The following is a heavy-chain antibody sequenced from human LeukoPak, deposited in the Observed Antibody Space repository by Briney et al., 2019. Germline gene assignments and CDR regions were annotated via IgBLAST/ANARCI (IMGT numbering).Heavy chain of an antibody. CDR2: IYYSGST. V-gene: IGHV4-39*07. CDR1: GGSISSSSYY. D-gene: IGHD6-13*01. J-gene: IGHJ4*02. Sequence: SETLSLTCTVSGGSISSSSYYWGWIRQPPGKGLEWIGSIYYSGSTYYNPSLKSRVTISVDTSKNQFSLKLSSVTAADTAVYYCARSEPSDYRSNLGVDFDYWGQGTLVTVSS. CDR3: ARSEPSDYRSNLGVDFDY.